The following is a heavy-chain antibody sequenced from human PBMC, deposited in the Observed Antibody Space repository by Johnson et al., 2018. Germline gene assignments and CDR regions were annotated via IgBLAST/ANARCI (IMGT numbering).Heavy chain of an antibody. V-gene: IGHV1-69*12. J-gene: IGHJ3*02. CDR1: GGTFSSYA. D-gene: IGHD2-21*02. CDR2: IIPNFGAA. Sequence: QVQLVQSGAEVKKPGSSVKVSCKASGGTFSSYAISWVRQAPGQGLEWMGGIIPNFGAANYAQKFQGRSTITADESTSTAYMELSSLRTEDTAVYYCARDGKHIVVVTSISAFDIWGQGTMVTVSS. CDR3: ARDGKHIVVVTSISAFDI.